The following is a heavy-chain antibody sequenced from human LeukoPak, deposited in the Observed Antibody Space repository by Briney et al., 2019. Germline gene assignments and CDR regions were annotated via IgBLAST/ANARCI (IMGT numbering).Heavy chain of an antibody. CDR1: GESLNGHY. J-gene: IGHJ4*02. Sequence: SETLSLTCAVYGESLNGHYWSWIRQSPGKGLEWIGYIYYSGSTYYNPSLKSRVTISVDTSKRQFSLKLSSVTAADTAVYYCARGGGEMKGFAYWGQEPLVTVSS. CDR2: IYYSGST. V-gene: IGHV4-34*01. CDR3: ARGGGEMKGFAY. D-gene: IGHD1-26*01.